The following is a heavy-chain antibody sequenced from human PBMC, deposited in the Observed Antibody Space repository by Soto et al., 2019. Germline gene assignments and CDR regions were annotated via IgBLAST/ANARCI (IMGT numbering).Heavy chain of an antibody. CDR1: GGSVTSGDYY. CDR3: ARAQGSQRTYSAGQFDL. Sequence: QVQLQESGPGLVKPLETLSLTCTVSGGSVTSGDYYWTWIRQHPEKGLEWIGHIYSRGSTYYNPSLKSRVAISVDTSKTQFSLKVTSMTAADTAVYFCARAQGSQRTYSAGQFDLWGQGTLVTVSS. V-gene: IGHV4-31*03. CDR2: IYSRGST. D-gene: IGHD3-10*01. J-gene: IGHJ5*02.